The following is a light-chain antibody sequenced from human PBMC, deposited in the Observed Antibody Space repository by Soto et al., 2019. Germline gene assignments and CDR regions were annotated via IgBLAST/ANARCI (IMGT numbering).Light chain of an antibody. J-gene: IGKJ1*01. CDR1: QSVSSN. V-gene: IGKV3-15*01. CDR3: QQYSDWPPT. CDR2: AAS. Sequence: EIVMTQSPATLSVSPGERATLSCRASQSVSSNLAWYQQKPGQAPRLLIYAASTRAAGIPTRFRGSGSGTEFTLTIASLQSEDLGVYSCQQYSDWPPTFGQGTKVDIK.